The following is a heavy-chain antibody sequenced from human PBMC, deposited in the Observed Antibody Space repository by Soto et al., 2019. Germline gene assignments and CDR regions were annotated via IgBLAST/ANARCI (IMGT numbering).Heavy chain of an antibody. Sequence: SVKVSCKASGGTFSSFGISWVRQAPGQGLEWMGGIIPVFGRPNYAQRFRGRLTITADESTNTSYMELIDLTSEDTAVYYCAREASGYDFWGQG. CDR3: AREASGYDF. V-gene: IGHV1-69*13. CDR1: GGTFSSFG. J-gene: IGHJ1*01. D-gene: IGHD5-12*01. CDR2: IIPVFGRP.